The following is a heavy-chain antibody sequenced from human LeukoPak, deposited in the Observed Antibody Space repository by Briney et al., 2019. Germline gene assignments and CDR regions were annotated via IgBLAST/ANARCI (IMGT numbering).Heavy chain of an antibody. Sequence: GGSLRLSCAASGFTFSSYAMSWVRQAPGKGLEWVSGITTGGRPYYADSVKGRFTSSRDNSKNTMHLQMNSLRAEDTAVYYCARDSSAVTVTALLDIWGQGTMVTVSS. D-gene: IGHD4-17*01. CDR3: ARDSSAVTVTALLDI. V-gene: IGHV3-23*01. CDR2: ITTGGRP. J-gene: IGHJ3*02. CDR1: GFTFSSYA.